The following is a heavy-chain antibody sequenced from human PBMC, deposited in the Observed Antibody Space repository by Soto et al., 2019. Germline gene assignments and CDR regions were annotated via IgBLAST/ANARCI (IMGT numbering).Heavy chain of an antibody. V-gene: IGHV3-30*18. CDR2: ISYDGSNK. Sequence: GGSLRLSCAASGFTFSSYGMHWVRQAPGKGLEWVAVISYDGSNKYYADSVKGRFTISRDNSKNTLYLQMNSLRAEDTAVYYCAKDRGYGDYNWFDPWGQGTLVTVYS. CDR3: AKDRGYGDYNWFDP. D-gene: IGHD4-17*01. J-gene: IGHJ5*02. CDR1: GFTFSSYG.